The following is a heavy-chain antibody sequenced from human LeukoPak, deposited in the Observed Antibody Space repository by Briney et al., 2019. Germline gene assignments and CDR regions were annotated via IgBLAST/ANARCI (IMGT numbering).Heavy chain of an antibody. CDR2: INPSGGST. CDR3: GRDSTVTTFRGCVDP. CDR1: GYTFINHY. Sequence: ASVKVSCKASGYTFINHYIHWVRQAPGQGLEWMGVINPSGGSTNYARKFQGRVTMTRDASTSTVYIELSSLTSEDTGVYYCGRDSTVTTFRGCVDPWGQGTLVTVSS. J-gene: IGHJ5*02. D-gene: IGHD4-17*01. V-gene: IGHV1-46*01.